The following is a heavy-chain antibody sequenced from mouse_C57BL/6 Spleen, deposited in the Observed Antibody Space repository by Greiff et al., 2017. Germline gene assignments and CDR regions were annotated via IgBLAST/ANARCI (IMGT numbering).Heavy chain of an antibody. CDR2: IHPSDSDT. CDR1: GYTFTSYW. J-gene: IGHJ3*01. Sequence: QVQLQQPGAELVKPGASVKVSCKASGYTFTSYWMHWVKQRPGQGLEWIGRIHPSDSDTNYNQKFKGKATLTVDKSSSTAYLQLSSLTSEDSAVYYCAMGDSNYLRFSYWGQWTLVTVSA. D-gene: IGHD2-5*01. CDR3: AMGDSNYLRFSY. V-gene: IGHV1-74*01.